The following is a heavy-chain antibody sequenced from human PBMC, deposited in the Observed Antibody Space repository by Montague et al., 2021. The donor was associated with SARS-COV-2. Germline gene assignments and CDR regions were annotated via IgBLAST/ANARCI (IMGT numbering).Heavy chain of an antibody. Sequence: SLRLSCAASGFTFDDYGMTWVRQPPGKGLVWVSRINSDGSSTSYADSVKGRFTISRDNAKNTLYLQMNSPRAEDTAVYYCARGLRYFDWLAYYGMDVWGQGTTVTVSS. J-gene: IGHJ6*02. CDR3: ARGLRYFDWLAYYGMDV. V-gene: IGHV3-74*01. CDR2: INSDGSST. D-gene: IGHD3-9*01. CDR1: GFTFDDYG.